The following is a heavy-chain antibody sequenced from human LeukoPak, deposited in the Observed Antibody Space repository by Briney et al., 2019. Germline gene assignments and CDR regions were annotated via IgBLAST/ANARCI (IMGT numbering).Heavy chain of an antibody. CDR2: IRGDNGNT. J-gene: IGHJ4*02. V-gene: IGHV1-18*01. Sequence: ASVKVSCKASGYTFSNYGISWVRQAPGQGLEWVGWIRGDNGNTNYAQKFQGRVTMTTDTSTSTAYMELRSLRSDDTAVYYCARTGDSSGYYVLWGQGTLVTVSS. CDR3: ARTGDSSGYYVL. D-gene: IGHD3-22*01. CDR1: GYTFSNYG.